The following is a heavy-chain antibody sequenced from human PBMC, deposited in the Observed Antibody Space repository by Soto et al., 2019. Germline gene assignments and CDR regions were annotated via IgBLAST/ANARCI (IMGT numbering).Heavy chain of an antibody. CDR2: TNTGGTT. D-gene: IGHD1-26*01. J-gene: IGHJ6*02. CDR3: AKGDGFILAV. CDR1: GFTVNSNY. V-gene: IGHV3-53*02. Sequence: EVQVLATGGGLIQPGGSLRLSCAASGFTVNSNYMSWVRQAPGEGLQWVSITNTGGTTYYADSVKGRFTVFRDNSKNTLYLQMNSLRAEDTAVYYCAKGDGFILAVWGQGTTVSVSS.